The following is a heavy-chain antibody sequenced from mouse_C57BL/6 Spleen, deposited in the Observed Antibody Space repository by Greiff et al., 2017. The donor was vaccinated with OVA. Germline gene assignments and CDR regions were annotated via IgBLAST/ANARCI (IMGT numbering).Heavy chain of an antibody. J-gene: IGHJ3*01. Sequence: VQLQQPGAELVKPGASVKLSCKASGYTFTSYWMHWVKQRPGQGLEWIGMIHPNSGSTNYNEKFKSKATLTVDKSSSTAYMQLSSLTSEDSAVYYCAREGDDGYPWFAYWGQGTLVTVSA. CDR3: AREGDDGYPWFAY. V-gene: IGHV1-64*01. CDR2: IHPNSGST. D-gene: IGHD2-3*01. CDR1: GYTFTSYW.